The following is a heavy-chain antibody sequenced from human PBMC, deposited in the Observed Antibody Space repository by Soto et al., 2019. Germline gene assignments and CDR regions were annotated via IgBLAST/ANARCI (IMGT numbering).Heavy chain of an antibody. Sequence: QVLLVESGGGVVQPGTSLRLSCAASGFMFNTYGMHWVRQAPGKGLEWVAGIWYDGSNKYYADSVKGRFTISRDNSKNTLFLQMNSVRGEDTAVYYCASLGYYFDSTNSGGNYWGQGTLVTVSS. CDR2: IWYDGSNK. V-gene: IGHV3-33*01. CDR3: ASLGYYFDSTNSGGNY. J-gene: IGHJ4*02. D-gene: IGHD3-22*01. CDR1: GFMFNTYG.